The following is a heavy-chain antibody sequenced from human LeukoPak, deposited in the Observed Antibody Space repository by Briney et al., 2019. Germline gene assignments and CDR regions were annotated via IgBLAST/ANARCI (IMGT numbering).Heavy chain of an antibody. Sequence: SETLSLTCTVSGGSISGGGSYWSWIRQHPGKGLEWIGYIYDSGNTYSTPSLKGRLTMSVDTSKNHFSLRLRSVTAADTAVYYCARWGLYFYYMDVWGKGTTVAVSS. CDR1: GGSISGGGSY. CDR2: IYDSGNT. J-gene: IGHJ6*03. CDR3: ARWGLYFYYMDV. V-gene: IGHV4-31*03. D-gene: IGHD3-16*01.